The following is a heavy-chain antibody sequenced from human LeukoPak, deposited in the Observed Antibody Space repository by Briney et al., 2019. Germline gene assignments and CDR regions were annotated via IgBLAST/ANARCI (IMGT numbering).Heavy chain of an antibody. CDR2: MKQDGSEE. CDR1: GFTFSTCW. D-gene: IGHD1-26*01. Sequence: GGSLRLSCAASGFTFSTCWMSWVRQAPGKGLEWVANMKQDGSEEYYVDSVKGRFTISRDNAKNSLYLQMNSLRAEDTAVYYCARDKIVGATVLDYWGQGSLVTVSS. CDR3: ARDKIVGATVLDY. J-gene: IGHJ4*02. V-gene: IGHV3-7*03.